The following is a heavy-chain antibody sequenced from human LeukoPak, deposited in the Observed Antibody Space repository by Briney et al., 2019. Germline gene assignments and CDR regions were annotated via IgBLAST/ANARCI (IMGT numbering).Heavy chain of an antibody. CDR2: IYPGDTHT. CDR3: ARHSSSSSYFDY. D-gene: IGHD6-6*01. Sequence: GGSLKISSKGSGYSFTSYWIGWLRRMPGKGLEWMGFIYPGDTHTRYSPSFQGQVTISADKSISTAYLQWSSLKASDTAMYYCARHSSSSSYFDYWGQGTLVTVSS. J-gene: IGHJ4*02. V-gene: IGHV5-51*01. CDR1: GYSFTSYW.